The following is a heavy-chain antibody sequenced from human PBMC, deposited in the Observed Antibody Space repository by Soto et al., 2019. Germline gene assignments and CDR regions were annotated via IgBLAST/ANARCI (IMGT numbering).Heavy chain of an antibody. CDR3: ATLTKYDILTGFYPC. Sequence: PGGSLRLSCAASGFTFSTYGMTWVRQAPGKGLDWVSTISGSGGSTYYADSVKGRFTISRDYAKNSLYLQMNSLRAEDTAVYYCATLTKYDILTGFYPCWGQGTLVTVSS. J-gene: IGHJ4*02. D-gene: IGHD3-9*01. CDR2: ISGSGGST. CDR1: GFTFSTYG. V-gene: IGHV3-23*01.